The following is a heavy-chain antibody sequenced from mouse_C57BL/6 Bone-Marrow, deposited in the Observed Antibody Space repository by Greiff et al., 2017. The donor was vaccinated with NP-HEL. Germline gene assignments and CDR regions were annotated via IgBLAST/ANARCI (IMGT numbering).Heavy chain of an antibody. J-gene: IGHJ2*01. Sequence: VQLQESGAELARPGASVKLSCKASGYTFTSYGISWVKQRTGQGLEWIGEIYPRSGNTYYIEKFKGKATLTADKSSSTAYMELRSLTSEDSAVYFCARLDLFITTVVAFDYWGQGTTLTVSS. D-gene: IGHD1-1*01. V-gene: IGHV1-81*01. CDR2: IYPRSGNT. CDR3: ARLDLFITTVVAFDY. CDR1: GYTFTSYG.